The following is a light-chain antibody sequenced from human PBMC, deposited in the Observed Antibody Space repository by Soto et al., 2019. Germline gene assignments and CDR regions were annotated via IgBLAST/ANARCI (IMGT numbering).Light chain of an antibody. CDR1: SSDVGAYNY. Sequence: QSVLTQPPSASGSPGQSVTISCTGTSSDVGAYNYVSWYQQHPGKAPKLIIYEVTKRPSGVPDRFSGSKSGNTASLTVSGLQADDEADYYCSSYAGSNNFRVFGTGTKLTVL. CDR3: SSYAGSNNFRV. J-gene: IGLJ1*01. CDR2: EVT. V-gene: IGLV2-8*01.